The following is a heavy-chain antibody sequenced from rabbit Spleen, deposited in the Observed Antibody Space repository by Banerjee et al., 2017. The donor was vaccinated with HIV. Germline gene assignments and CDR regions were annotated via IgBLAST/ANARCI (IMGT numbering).Heavy chain of an antibody. CDR3: ARDTGSSFSSYGMDL. Sequence: QSLEESGGDLVKPGASLTLTCTASGIDFNRCYYMCWVRQAPGKGLEWIACIYAGSSGTTYSATWAKGRFTISKTSSTTVTLQMTSLTAADTATYFCARDTGSSFSSYGMDLWGQGTLVTVS. D-gene: IGHD8-1*01. V-gene: IGHV1S40*01. CDR2: IYAGSSGTT. J-gene: IGHJ3*01. CDR1: GIDFNRCYY.